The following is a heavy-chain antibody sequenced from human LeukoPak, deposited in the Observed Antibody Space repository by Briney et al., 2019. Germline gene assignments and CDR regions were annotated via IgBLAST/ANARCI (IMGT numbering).Heavy chain of an antibody. V-gene: IGHV4-31*03. CDR3: ARSPNHSSGWYTTNDY. CDR1: GGSISSGGYY. J-gene: IGHJ4*02. D-gene: IGHD6-19*01. CDR2: IYYSGST. Sequence: PSETLSLTCTVSGGSISSGGYYWSWIRQHPGKGLEWIGYIYYSGSTYYNPSLKSRVTISVDTSKNQFSLKLSSVTAADTAVYYCARSPNHSSGWYTTNDYWGQGTLVTVSS.